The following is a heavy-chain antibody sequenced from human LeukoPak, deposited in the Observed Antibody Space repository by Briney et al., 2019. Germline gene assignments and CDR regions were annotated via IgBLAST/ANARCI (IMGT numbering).Heavy chain of an antibody. CDR2: ISYDGSNK. CDR1: GFTFSSYA. Sequence: GRSLRLSCAASGFTFSSYAMHWVRQAPGKGLEWVAVISYDGSNKYYADSVKGRFTISRDKSQDTLYLEMNSLRVEDTAVYYCARGQYRLVWFGDEISDGFDIWGQGTMVTVSS. CDR3: ARGQYRLVWFGDEISDGFDI. V-gene: IGHV3-30-3*01. D-gene: IGHD3-10*01. J-gene: IGHJ3*02.